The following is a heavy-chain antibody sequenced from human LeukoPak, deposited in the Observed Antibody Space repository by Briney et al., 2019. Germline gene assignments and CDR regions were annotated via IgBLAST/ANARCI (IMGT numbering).Heavy chain of an antibody. Sequence: SETLSLTCTVSGGSISSYYWSWIRQPPGKGLEWIGYIYYSGSTNYNPSLKSRVTISVDTSKNQFSLKLSSVTAADTAVYYCARHKNPTTVDYHGEDAFDIRGQGTMVTVSS. CDR2: IYYSGST. CDR3: ARHKNPTTVDYHGEDAFDI. J-gene: IGHJ3*02. CDR1: GGSISSYY. V-gene: IGHV4-59*08. D-gene: IGHD4-17*01.